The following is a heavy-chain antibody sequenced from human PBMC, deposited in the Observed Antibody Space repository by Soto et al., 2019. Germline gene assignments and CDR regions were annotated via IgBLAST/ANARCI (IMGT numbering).Heavy chain of an antibody. CDR1: GFTFSSYA. V-gene: IGHV3-30-3*01. D-gene: IGHD2-2*03. CDR3: ARGKGAGYCSSTSCYPYGMDV. CDR2: ISYDGSNK. Sequence: GGSLRLSCAASGFTFSSYAMHWVRQAPGKGLEWVAVISYDGSNKYYADSVKGRFTISRDNSKNTLYLQMSSLRAEDTAVYYCARGKGAGYCSSTSCYPYGMDVWGQGTTVTVSS. J-gene: IGHJ6*02.